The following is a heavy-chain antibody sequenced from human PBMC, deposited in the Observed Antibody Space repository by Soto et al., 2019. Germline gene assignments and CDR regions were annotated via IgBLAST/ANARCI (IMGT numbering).Heavy chain of an antibody. D-gene: IGHD3-16*01. CDR3: ARQTWDYHSSNFDY. V-gene: IGHV3-48*02. J-gene: IGHJ4*02. CDR1: GFTFSIFS. CDR2: IDSRTTTI. Sequence: PGGSLRLSCAASGFTFSIFSMNWVRQAPGKGLEWVSYIDSRTTTIYYADSVKGRFTISRDNAGNSLYLQMNSLRDEDTAVYYCARQTWDYHSSNFDYWGLGTLVTVSS.